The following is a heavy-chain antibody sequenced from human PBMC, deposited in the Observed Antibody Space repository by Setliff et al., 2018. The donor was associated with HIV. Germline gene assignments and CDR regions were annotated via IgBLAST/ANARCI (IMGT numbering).Heavy chain of an antibody. CDR3: ASRASHGAFDM. CDR1: GGSITNHY. CDR2: IIWNSVGI. V-gene: IGHV3-9*01. J-gene: IGHJ3*02. Sequence: LSLTCTVSGGSITNHYWSWIRQPPGKGLEWVSGIIWNSVGIAYADSVKGRFTISRDNAKNSLYLQMNSLRAEDTALYYCASRASHGAFDMWGQGTMVTVSS.